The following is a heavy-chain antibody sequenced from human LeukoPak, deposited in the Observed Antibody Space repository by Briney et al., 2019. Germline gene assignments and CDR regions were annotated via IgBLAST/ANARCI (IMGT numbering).Heavy chain of an antibody. CDR3: ARGKAPDSSSWYAWFDP. Sequence: ASVKVSCKASGGTFSSYAISWVRQAPGQGLERMGGIIPIFGTANYAQKFQGRVTITTDESTSTAYMELSSLRSEDTAVYYCARGKAPDSSSWYAWFDPWGQGTLVTVSS. J-gene: IGHJ5*02. CDR2: IIPIFGTA. V-gene: IGHV1-69*05. CDR1: GGTFSSYA. D-gene: IGHD6-13*01.